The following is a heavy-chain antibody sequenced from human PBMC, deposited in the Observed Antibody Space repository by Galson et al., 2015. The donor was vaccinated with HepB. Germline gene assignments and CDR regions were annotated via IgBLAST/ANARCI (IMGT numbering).Heavy chain of an antibody. Sequence: SLRLSCAASGFTFSSYEMNWDRQAPGKGLEWVSYISSSGSTIYYADSVKGRFTISRDNAKNSLYLQMNSLRAEDTAVYYCARDSTGSSWDYWGQGTLVTVSS. CDR3: ARDSTGSSWDY. V-gene: IGHV3-48*03. J-gene: IGHJ4*02. CDR2: ISSSGSTI. D-gene: IGHD6-13*01. CDR1: GFTFSSYE.